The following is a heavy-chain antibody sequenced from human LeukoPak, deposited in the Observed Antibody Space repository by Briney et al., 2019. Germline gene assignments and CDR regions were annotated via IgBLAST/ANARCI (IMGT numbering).Heavy chain of an antibody. CDR3: ARAPYYYYYGMDV. CDR2: IYHSEST. J-gene: IGHJ6*02. V-gene: IGHV4-39*01. Sequence: SSETLFLTCTVSGGSISSSIYYWDWIRQPPGKGLEWIGSIYHSESTYYNPSLKSRVTISVDTSKKQFSLKLTSVTAADTAVYYCARAPYYYYYGMDVWGQGTTVTVSS. CDR1: GGSISSSIYY.